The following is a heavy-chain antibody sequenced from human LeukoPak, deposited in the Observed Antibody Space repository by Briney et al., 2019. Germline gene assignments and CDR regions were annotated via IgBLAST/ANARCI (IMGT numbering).Heavy chain of an antibody. CDR2: INHSGST. CDR3: ARAQVYCSGGTCYLIGFDY. CDR1: GGSFSGYY. V-gene: IGHV4-34*01. D-gene: IGHD2-15*01. Sequence: SETLSLTCAVYGGSFSGYYWSWIRQPPGKGLEGIGDINHSGSTNYNPSLKSRVTISVDTSKNQFSLKLSSVTAADTAVYYCARAQVYCSGGTCYLIGFDYWGQGTLVTVSS. J-gene: IGHJ4*02.